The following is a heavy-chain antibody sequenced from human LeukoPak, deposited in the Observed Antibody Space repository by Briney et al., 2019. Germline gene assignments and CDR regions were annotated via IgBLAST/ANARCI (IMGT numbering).Heavy chain of an antibody. CDR3: ARDAPAISSGSFSPEDWFDP. CDR2: IIPIFGTA. D-gene: IGHD3-10*01. Sequence: SVKVSCKASGCTFSSYAISWVRQAPGQGLEWMGGIIPIFGTANYAQKFQGRVTINWDEFTSTAYMELSSLRSADTAVYYCARDAPAISSGSFSPEDWFDPWGQGTLVTVSS. J-gene: IGHJ5*02. V-gene: IGHV1-69*13. CDR1: GCTFSSYA.